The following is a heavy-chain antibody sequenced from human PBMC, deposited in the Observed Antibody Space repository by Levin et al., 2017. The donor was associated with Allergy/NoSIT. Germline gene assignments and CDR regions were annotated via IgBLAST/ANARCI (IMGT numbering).Heavy chain of an antibody. D-gene: IGHD4-17*01. CDR3: ARMTTVYNWFDP. CDR1: GGSISSYY. Sequence: SETLSLTCTVSGGSISSYYWSWIRQPPGKGLEWIAYIYYSGSTNYNPSLKSRVTISEDTSKNQFSLKLSSVTAADTAVYYCARMTTVYNWFDPWGQGTLVTVSS. V-gene: IGHV4-59*01. CDR2: IYYSGST. J-gene: IGHJ5*02.